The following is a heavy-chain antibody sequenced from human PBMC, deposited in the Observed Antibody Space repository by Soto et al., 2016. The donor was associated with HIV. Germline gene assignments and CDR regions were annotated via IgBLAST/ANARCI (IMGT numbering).Heavy chain of an antibody. V-gene: IGHV3-11*04. Sequence: QAHLEESGGGLVKPGGSLRLSCAASGFTFNDYYMSWIRQAPGKGPEWVSYISGSGSSTYYADSVKGRFTISRDNAKRFPYLEVNSLRDEDTAIYYCARGGLDVALETAPILRGNWFDPWGRGTMVTVSS. J-gene: IGHJ5*02. D-gene: IGHD2-2*02. CDR3: ARGGLDVALETAPILRGNWFDP. CDR1: GFTFNDYY. CDR2: ISGSGSST.